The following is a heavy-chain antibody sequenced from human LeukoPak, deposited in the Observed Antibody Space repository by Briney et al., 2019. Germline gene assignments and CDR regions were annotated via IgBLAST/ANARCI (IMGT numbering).Heavy chain of an antibody. CDR1: GGSFSGYY. CDR2: INHSGST. V-gene: IGHV4-34*01. D-gene: IGHD4-17*01. Sequence: SETLSLTCAVYGGSFSGYYWSWIRQPPGKGLEWIGEINHSGSTNYNPSLKSRVTISVDTSKNQFSLKLSSVTAEDTAVYYCARQKATVTTFAYYYYYMDVWGKGTTVTISS. J-gene: IGHJ6*03. CDR3: ARQKATVTTFAYYYYYMDV.